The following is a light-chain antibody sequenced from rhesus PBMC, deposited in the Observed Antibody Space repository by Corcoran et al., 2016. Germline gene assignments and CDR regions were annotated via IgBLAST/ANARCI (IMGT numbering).Light chain of an antibody. CDR3: QHGYGTPLT. J-gene: IGKJ4*01. CDR2: KDS. Sequence: DIQMTQSPSSLSASVGDRVTITCRASENVNNYLNWYQQKPGKAPKLLIYKDSTLKSGVPSRFSGRGSGTDYTFTSSSLQPEDVATYYCQHGYGTPLTFGGGTKVELK. V-gene: IGKV1-74*01. CDR1: ENVNNY.